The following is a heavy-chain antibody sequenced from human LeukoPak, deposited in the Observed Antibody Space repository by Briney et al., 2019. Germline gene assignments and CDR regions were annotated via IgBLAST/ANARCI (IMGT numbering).Heavy chain of an antibody. CDR3: ARHTHSSGWVFDY. CDR1: GGTFSSYT. D-gene: IGHD6-19*01. CDR2: IIPILCIA. J-gene: IGHJ4*02. V-gene: IGHV1-69*02. Sequence: SVKVSCKXSGGTFSSYTISWVRQAPGQGLEWMGRIIPILCIANYAQKFQGRVTITADKSTNTAYMELSSLRSEDTAVYYCARHTHSSGWVFDYWGQGTLVTVSS.